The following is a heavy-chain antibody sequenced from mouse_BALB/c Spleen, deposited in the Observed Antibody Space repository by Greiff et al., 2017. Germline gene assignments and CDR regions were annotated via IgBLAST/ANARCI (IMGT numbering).Heavy chain of an antibody. CDR1: GFTFSSYA. Sequence: EVQVVESGGGLVKPGGSLKLSCAASGFTFSSYAMSWVRQTPEKRLEWVASISSGGSTYYPDSVKGRFTISRDNARNILYLQMSSLRSEDTAMYYCARVRDGYFPMDYWGQGTSVTVSS. D-gene: IGHD2-3*01. J-gene: IGHJ4*01. V-gene: IGHV5-6-5*01. CDR3: ARVRDGYFPMDY. CDR2: ISSGGST.